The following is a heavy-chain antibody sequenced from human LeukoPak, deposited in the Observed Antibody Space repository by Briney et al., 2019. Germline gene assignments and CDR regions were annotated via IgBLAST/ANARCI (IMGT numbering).Heavy chain of an antibody. D-gene: IGHD6-13*01. J-gene: IGHJ4*02. Sequence: GGSLRLSCAASGFTFSSYAMHWVRQAPGKGLEWVAVISYDGSNKYYADSVKGRFTISRDNSKSTLYLQMNSLRAEDTAVYYCARGGGYSSSWYFDYWGQGTLVTVSS. CDR2: ISYDGSNK. CDR1: GFTFSSYA. V-gene: IGHV3-30*04. CDR3: ARGGGYSSSWYFDY.